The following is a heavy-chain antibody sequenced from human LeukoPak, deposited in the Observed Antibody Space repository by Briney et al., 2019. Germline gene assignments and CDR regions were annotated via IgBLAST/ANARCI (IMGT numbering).Heavy chain of an antibody. D-gene: IGHD3-22*01. V-gene: IGHV3-21*04. CDR1: GFTFSSYS. CDR2: ISSSSSYI. Sequence: GGSLRLSCAASGFTFSSYSMNWVRQAPGKGLEWVSSISSSSSYIYYADSVKGRFTISRDNSKNTLYLQMNSLRAEDTAVYYCAKGSVYYDNSSYPYWGQGTLVTVSS. J-gene: IGHJ4*02. CDR3: AKGSVYYDNSSYPY.